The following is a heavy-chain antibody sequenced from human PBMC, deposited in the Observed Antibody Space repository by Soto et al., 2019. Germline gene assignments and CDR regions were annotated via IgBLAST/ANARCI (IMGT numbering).Heavy chain of an antibody. Sequence: PSETLSLTFAVYGGSFSGYYWSWIRQPPGKGLEWIGEINHSGSTNYNPSLKSRVTISVDTSKNQFSLKLSSVTAADTAVYYCARGSTARSRSHLDYWGQGPLVTVSS. D-gene: IGHD6-25*01. CDR2: INHSGST. V-gene: IGHV4-34*01. J-gene: IGHJ4*02. CDR1: GGSFSGYY. CDR3: ARGSTARSRSHLDY.